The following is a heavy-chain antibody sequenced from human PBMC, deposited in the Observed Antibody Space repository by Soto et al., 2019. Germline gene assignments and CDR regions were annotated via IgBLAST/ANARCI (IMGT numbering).Heavy chain of an antibody. CDR2: ILHSGNI. Sequence: SETLSLTCAVYGGVFSGYYWSWIRQSPGKGLECIGEILHSGNINYNPSLKSRVTISLDASKNQFSLKLTSVTAADTAVYYCATRDGYSRFDYWGQGTLVTVSS. D-gene: IGHD2-21*01. J-gene: IGHJ4*02. V-gene: IGHV4-34*12. CDR1: GGVFSGYY. CDR3: ATRDGYSRFDY.